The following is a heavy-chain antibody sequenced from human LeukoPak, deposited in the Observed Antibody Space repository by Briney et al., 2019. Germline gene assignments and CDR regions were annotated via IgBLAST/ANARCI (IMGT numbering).Heavy chain of an antibody. J-gene: IGHJ3*02. CDR2: VYTSGRT. CDR3: ARDLGVMVRAFDI. Sequence: SEALSLTCTVSGGSISSYSWSWIRQPAGKGLEWIGRVYTSGRTNYNPSLKSRVTMSVDTSKNQFSLKLTSVTAADTAVYYCARDLGVMVRAFDIWGQGTMVTVSS. V-gene: IGHV4-4*07. CDR1: GGSISSYS. D-gene: IGHD5-18*01.